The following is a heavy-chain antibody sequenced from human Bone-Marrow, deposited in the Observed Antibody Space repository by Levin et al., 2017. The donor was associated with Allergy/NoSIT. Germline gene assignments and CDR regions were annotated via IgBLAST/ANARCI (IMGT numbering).Heavy chain of an antibody. CDR3: ARKGYSAYDGSWLDS. CDR1: GYSFSTYW. V-gene: IGHV5-51*01. D-gene: IGHD5-12*01. J-gene: IGHJ5*01. CDR2: VYPGDSDT. Sequence: GESLKISCQAYGYSFSTYWISWVRQMPGKGLEWMGIVYPGDSDTRYNPSFEGQVTISVDKSISTTYLQWSSLKASDTGIYYCARKGYSAYDGSWLDSWGQGTLISVSS.